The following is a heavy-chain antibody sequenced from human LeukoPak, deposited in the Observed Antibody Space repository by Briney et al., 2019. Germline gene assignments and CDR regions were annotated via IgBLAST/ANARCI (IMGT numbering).Heavy chain of an antibody. Sequence: VGSLRGSCLHTGFTSSRYAMRGVRQTLGEGVEYVSAISGKGGRTYYADAVKGRFNISRDNSKNTLYLKMSSLRAEDTAVYYCVKDRLLRYFDWLETDYYYGMDVWGQGTTVTVSS. CDR3: VKDRLLRYFDWLETDYYYGMDV. CDR2: ISGKGGRT. D-gene: IGHD3-9*01. CDR1: GFTSSRYA. J-gene: IGHJ6*02. V-gene: IGHV3-64D*09.